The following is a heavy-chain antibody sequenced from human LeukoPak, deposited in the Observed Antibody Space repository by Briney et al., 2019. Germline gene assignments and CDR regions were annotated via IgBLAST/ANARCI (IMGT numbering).Heavy chain of an antibody. CDR3: ARGVWSGRYFDWLLSGLDY. CDR2: LYYSGST. V-gene: IGHV4-39*07. J-gene: IGHJ4*02. Sequence: PSETLSLTCTVSGGSISSSSYYWAWIRQPPGKGLEWIGSLYYSGSTYYNPSLKSRVTISVDTSKNQFSLKLSSVTAADTAVYYCARGVWSGRYFDWLLSGLDYWGQGTLVTVSS. CDR1: GGSISSSSYY. D-gene: IGHD3-9*01.